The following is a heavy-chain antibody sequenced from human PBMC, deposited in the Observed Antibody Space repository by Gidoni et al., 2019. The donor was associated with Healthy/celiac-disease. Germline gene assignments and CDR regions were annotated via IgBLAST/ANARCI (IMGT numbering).Heavy chain of an antibody. CDR3: ARGARYCSSTSCYKGDYYYYYMDV. Sequence: QVQLQPWGAGLLKPSETLSLTCAVYGGSFSGYYWSWIRQPPGKGLEWIGEINHSGSTNYNPSLKSRVTISVDTSKNQFSLKLSSVTAADTAVYYCARGARYCSSTSCYKGDYYYYYMDVWGKGTTVTVSS. CDR2: INHSGST. D-gene: IGHD2-2*02. CDR1: GGSFSGYY. J-gene: IGHJ6*03. V-gene: IGHV4-34*01.